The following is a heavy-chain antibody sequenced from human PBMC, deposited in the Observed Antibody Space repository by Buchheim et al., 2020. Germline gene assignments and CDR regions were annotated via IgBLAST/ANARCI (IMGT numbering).Heavy chain of an antibody. CDR2: MSPNTGTS. J-gene: IGHJ4*02. Sequence: QVQLVQSGTEVKKPGASVKVSCKASGYAFNNYDLIWVRQAPGQGLEWMGWMSPNTGTSGYIQKFQGRITMTRDTSTGTAYMELSSLRSDDTAVYYCARGPWDYGSGEVDSWGQGT. CDR1: GYAFNNYD. V-gene: IGHV1-8*01. D-gene: IGHD3-10*01. CDR3: ARGPWDYGSGEVDS.